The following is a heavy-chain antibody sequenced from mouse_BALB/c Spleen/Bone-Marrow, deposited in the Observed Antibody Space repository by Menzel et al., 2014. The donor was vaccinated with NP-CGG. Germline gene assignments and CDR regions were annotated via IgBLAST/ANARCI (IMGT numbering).Heavy chain of an antibody. CDR2: INPSSGYS. CDR3: TRRAAYYFDY. J-gene: IGHJ2*01. CDR1: GYTFTSYP. Sequence: QVQLQQSGAELARPGASAKMSCKASGYTFTSYPMNWVKQRPGQGLEWIGYINPSSGYSNYNQKFKDKATLTADKSSSTAYMQLSSLTSEDSAVYYCTRRAAYYFDYWGQGTTLTVSS. V-gene: IGHV1-4*01. D-gene: IGHD3-3*01.